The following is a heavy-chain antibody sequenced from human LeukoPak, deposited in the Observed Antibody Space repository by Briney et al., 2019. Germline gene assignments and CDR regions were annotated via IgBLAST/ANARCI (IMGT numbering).Heavy chain of an antibody. CDR1: GFTIGTYT. CDR3: ARDISSGWYLLDY. J-gene: IGHJ4*02. CDR2: ISGTGTTI. D-gene: IGHD6-19*01. Sequence: GGSLRLSCAASGFTIGTYTMTWVRQAPGKGLEWVSYISGTGTTIYYADSVKGRFTISRDNAKNSLYLQMNSLRAEDTAVYYCARDISSGWYLLDYWGQGTLVTVSS. V-gene: IGHV3-48*04.